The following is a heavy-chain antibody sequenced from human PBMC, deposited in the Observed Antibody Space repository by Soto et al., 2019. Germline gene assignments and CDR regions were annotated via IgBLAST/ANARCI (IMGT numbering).Heavy chain of an antibody. CDR2: IYSGGST. CDR3: ARARAAAGRAWFDP. CDR1: GFTVSSNY. J-gene: IGHJ5*02. V-gene: IGHV3-66*01. D-gene: IGHD6-13*01. Sequence: EVQLVESGGGLVQPGGSLRLSCAASGFTVSSNYMSWVRQAPGKGLEWVSVIYSGGSTYYADSVKGRFTISRDNSKNTLYLQMNSRRAEDTAVYYCARARAAAGRAWFDPWGQGTLVTVSS.